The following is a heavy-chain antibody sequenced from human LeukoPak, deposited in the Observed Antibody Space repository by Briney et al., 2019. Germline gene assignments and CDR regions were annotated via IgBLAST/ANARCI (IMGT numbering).Heavy chain of an antibody. CDR3: AKSLRGDSSGWHYFDY. V-gene: IGHV1-2*02. D-gene: IGHD6-19*01. CDR2: INPNSGGT. Sequence: ASVKVSCKASGYTFTGYYMHWVRQAPGQGLEWMGWINPNSGGTNYAQKFQGRVTMTRDTSISTAYMELSRLRSDDTAVYYCAKSLRGDSSGWHYFDYWGLGTLVSVSS. CDR1: GYTFTGYY. J-gene: IGHJ4*02.